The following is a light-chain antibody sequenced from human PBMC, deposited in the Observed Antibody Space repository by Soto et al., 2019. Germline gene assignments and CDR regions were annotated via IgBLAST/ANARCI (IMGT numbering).Light chain of an antibody. CDR1: QDISNY. V-gene: IGKV1-33*01. CDR2: DAF. J-gene: IGKJ3*01. Sequence: DIQMTQSPSSLSASVGDRVTITCQASQDISNYLNWYQQKPGKAPKLLSYDAFNLDTGVPARFSGSGSGTDFTFTISSLQTEDIATYYCQQYDNRPPFTFGAGTKVDIK. CDR3: QQYDNRPPFT.